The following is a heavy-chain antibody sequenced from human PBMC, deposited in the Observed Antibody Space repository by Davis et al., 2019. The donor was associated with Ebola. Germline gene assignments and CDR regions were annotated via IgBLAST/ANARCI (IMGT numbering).Heavy chain of an antibody. V-gene: IGHV3-21*01. J-gene: IGHJ3*02. D-gene: IGHD6-13*01. CDR3: ARGIMLAASGTGYAFDI. CDR1: GFTFSSYS. Sequence: GESLKISCAASGFTFSSYSMNWVRQAPGKGLEWVSSISSSSSYIYYADSVKGRFTISRDNAKNSLYLQMNSLRAEDTAVYYCARGIMLAASGTGYAFDIWGQGTMVTVSS. CDR2: ISSSSSYI.